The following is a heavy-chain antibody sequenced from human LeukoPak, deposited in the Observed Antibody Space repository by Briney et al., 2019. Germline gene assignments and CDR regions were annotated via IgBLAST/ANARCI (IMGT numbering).Heavy chain of an antibody. CDR1: GFTFSSYW. CDR3: ARDLIAVVRTQRDVFDV. CDR2: IKQDGSEK. D-gene: IGHD3-10*01. V-gene: IGHV3-7*04. Sequence: GGSLRLSCEASGFTFSSYWMTWVPQAPGQGLEWVANIKQDGSEKYYVDSVKGRFTISRDNAKSSLYLQMNSLRAEDTAVYYCARDLIAVVRTQRDVFDVWGQGTMVTVSS. J-gene: IGHJ3*01.